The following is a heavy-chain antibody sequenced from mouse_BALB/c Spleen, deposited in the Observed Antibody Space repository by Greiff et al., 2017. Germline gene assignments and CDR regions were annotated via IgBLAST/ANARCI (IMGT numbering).Heavy chain of an antibody. J-gene: IGHJ1*01. V-gene: IGHV2-2*02. CDR3: ARNSLYDGYYVWYFDV. CDR2: IWSGGST. CDR1: GFSLTSYG. Sequence: VKLMESGPGLVQPSQSLSITCTVSGFSLTSYGVHWVRQSPGKGLEWLGVIWSGGSTDYNAAFISRLSISKDNSKSQVFFKMNSLQANDTAIYYCARNSLYDGYYVWYFDVWGAGTTVTVSS. D-gene: IGHD2-3*01.